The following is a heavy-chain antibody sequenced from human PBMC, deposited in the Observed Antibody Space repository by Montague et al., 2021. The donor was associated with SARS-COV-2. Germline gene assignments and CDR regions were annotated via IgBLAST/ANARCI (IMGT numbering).Heavy chain of an antibody. CDR1: GGSISSSSYY. CDR3: VRERECSGGSCYGPDADAFDI. V-gene: IGHV4-39*07. D-gene: IGHD2-15*01. CDR2: ISDIGST. Sequence: SETLSLTCTVSGGSISSSSYYWNWIRQPPGKGLEWIGEISDIGSTTYNPSLESRLTTSVDRSKNQFSLRLTSVTAADTAVYYCVRERECSGGSCYGPDADAFDIWGQGTMVTVSS. J-gene: IGHJ3*02.